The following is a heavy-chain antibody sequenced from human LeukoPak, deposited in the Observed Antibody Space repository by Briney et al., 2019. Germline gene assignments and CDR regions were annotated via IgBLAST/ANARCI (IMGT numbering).Heavy chain of an antibody. CDR3: AKDGPGGYYYYMDV. D-gene: IGHD3-16*01. CDR2: ISGSGGST. CDR1: GFTFTNAW. J-gene: IGHJ6*03. V-gene: IGHV3-23*01. Sequence: PGGSLRLSCAASGFTFTNAWMSWVRQAPGKGLEWVSAISGSGGSTYYADSVKGRFTISRDNSKNTLYLQMNSLRAEDTAVYYCAKDGPGGYYYYMDVWGKGTTVTVSS.